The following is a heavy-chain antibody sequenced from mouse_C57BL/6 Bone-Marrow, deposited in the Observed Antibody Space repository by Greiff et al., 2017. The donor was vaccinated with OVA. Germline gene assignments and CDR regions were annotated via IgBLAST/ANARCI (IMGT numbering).Heavy chain of an antibody. CDR1: GFNITDDY. CDR3: NFICSYYWSGYGGYWCFDV. V-gene: IGHV14-4*01. D-gene: IGHD1-1*01. J-gene: IGHJ1*03. CDR2: IDPANGDT. Sequence: VQLQQSGAELVRPGASVKLSCTASGFNITDDYMHWVKQRPEQGLEWIGWIDPANGDTDYASKFQGKATITADTSSNTAYLQLSRLTSEETAVYYCNFICSYYWSGYGGYWCFDVGGTGTAVTVSS.